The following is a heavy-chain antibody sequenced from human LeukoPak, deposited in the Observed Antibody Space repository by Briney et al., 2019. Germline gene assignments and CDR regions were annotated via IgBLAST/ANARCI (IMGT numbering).Heavy chain of an antibody. V-gene: IGHV4-59*02. D-gene: IGHD3-10*01. J-gene: IGHJ6*03. CDR1: GGSVSSYY. CDR2: IYYSGGT. CDR3: ARLLWFGYLDV. Sequence: PSETLSLTCSVSGGSVSSYYWSWIRQPPGKGLEWIGYIYYSGGTNYNPSLKSRVTLSIDKSKNQFSLKLRSVTAADTAVYYCARLLWFGYLDVWGKGTTVTISS.